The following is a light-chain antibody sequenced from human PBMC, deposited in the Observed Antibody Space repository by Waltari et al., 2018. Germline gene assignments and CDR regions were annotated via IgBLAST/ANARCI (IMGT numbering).Light chain of an antibody. CDR1: SSNIGADYD. CDR2: TNF. CDR3: QSYDSSLSAVV. V-gene: IGLV1-40*01. Sequence: QSVLTQSPSVSGAPGQRVTISCTGSSSNIGADYDVNWYQVLPGAAPKLLIYTNFNRPSGVPDRFSGTRSGTSASLAITGLRPEDEGDYYFQSYDSSLSAVVFGGGTKVTVL. J-gene: IGLJ2*01.